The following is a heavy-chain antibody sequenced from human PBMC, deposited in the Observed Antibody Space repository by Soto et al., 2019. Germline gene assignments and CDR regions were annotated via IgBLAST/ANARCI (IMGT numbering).Heavy chain of an antibody. CDR2: IIPLFGTP. V-gene: IGHV1-69*01. J-gene: IGHJ4*02. CDR3: ARDRDDYGSGNYYNRIDF. CDR1: GGIFSTYA. Sequence: QVQLVPSGAEVKKPGSSVKVSCKASGGIFSTYAISWLRQAPGQGLEWMGGIIPLFGTPNYAQRFQGRVTIAADESTSTDYMDLRRLRSEDTGVDYCARDRDDYGSGNYYNRIDFWGQGTLVTDSS. D-gene: IGHD3-10*01.